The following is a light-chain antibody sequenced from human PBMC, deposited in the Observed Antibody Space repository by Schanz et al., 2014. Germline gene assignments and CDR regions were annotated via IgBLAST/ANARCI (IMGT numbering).Light chain of an antibody. CDR1: SSDIGAYNF. V-gene: IGLV2-11*01. CDR2: GNS. CDR3: CSYAGSYTWV. J-gene: IGLJ3*02. Sequence: QSVLTQPRSVSGSPGQSVTISCTGTSSDIGAYNFVSWYQQLPGTAPKLLIYGNSNRPSGVPDRFSGSKSGTSASLAITGLQAEDEADYYCCSYAGSYTWVFGGGTQLTVL.